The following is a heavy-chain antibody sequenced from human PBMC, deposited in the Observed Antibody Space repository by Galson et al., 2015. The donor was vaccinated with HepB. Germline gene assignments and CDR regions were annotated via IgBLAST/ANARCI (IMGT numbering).Heavy chain of an antibody. D-gene: IGHD3-3*01. J-gene: IGHJ3*02. CDR1: GFTFSNAW. CDR2: IKSKTDGGTT. CDR3: TTEAKYDFWSGSWVVAFDI. Sequence: SLRLSCAASGFTFSNAWMNWVRQAPGKGLEWVGRIKSKTDGGTTDYAAPVKGRFTISRDDSKNTLYLQMNSLKTEDTAVYYCTTEAKYDFWSGSWVVAFDIWGQGTMVTVSS. V-gene: IGHV3-15*07.